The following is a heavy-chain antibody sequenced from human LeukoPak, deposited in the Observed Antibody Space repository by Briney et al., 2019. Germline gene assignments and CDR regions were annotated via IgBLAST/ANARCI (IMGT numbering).Heavy chain of an antibody. CDR3: AKDAQRGFDYSNSLDK. V-gene: IGHV3-33*06. J-gene: IGHJ4*02. D-gene: IGHD4-11*01. CDR1: GFTFSHYG. CDR2: IWSDGTNR. Sequence: PGGSLRLSCATSGFTFSHYGMHWVRQAPGKGLEWVAVIWSDGTNRYYGDPVKGRSTISRDNFQRTVYLQMNSLRAEDTAVYYCAKDAQRGFDYSNSLDKWDQGTLVTVSS.